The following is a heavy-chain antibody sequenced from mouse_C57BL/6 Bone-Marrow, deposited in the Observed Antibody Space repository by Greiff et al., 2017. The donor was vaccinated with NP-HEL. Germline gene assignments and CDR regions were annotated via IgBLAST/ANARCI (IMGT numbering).Heavy chain of an antibody. CDR2: IDPENGDT. Sequence: DVKLQESGAELVRPGASVKLSCTASGFNIKDDYMHWVKQRPEQGLEWIGWIDPENGDTEYASKFQGKATITADTSSNTAYLQLSSLTSEDTAVYYCTPVNRFAYWGQGTLVTVSA. CDR3: TPVNRFAY. CDR1: GFNIKDDY. J-gene: IGHJ3*01. D-gene: IGHD1-1*01. V-gene: IGHV14-4*01.